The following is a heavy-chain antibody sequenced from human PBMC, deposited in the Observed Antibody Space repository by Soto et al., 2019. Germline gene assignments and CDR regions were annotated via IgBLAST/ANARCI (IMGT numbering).Heavy chain of an antibody. J-gene: IGHJ4*02. CDR2: ISGSGGST. D-gene: IGHD2-2*01. CDR1: GFTFSSYA. Sequence: PGGSLRLSCAASGFTFSSYAMSWVRQAPGKGLEWVSAISGSGGSTYYADSVKGRFTISRDNSKNTLYLQMNSLRAEDTAVYYCAKLGSIVVVPAVIYYWGQGTLVTVYS. CDR3: AKLGSIVVVPAVIYY. V-gene: IGHV3-23*01.